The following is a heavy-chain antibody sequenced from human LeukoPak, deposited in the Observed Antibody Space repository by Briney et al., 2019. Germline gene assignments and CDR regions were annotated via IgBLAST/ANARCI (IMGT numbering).Heavy chain of an antibody. CDR1: GFTFSSYE. CDR3: ARAEYSSSSGGMDV. Sequence: GGSPRLSCAASGFTFSSYEMNWVRQAPGEGLEWVSYISSSGSTIYYADSVKGRFTISRDNAKKSLYLQMNSLRAEDTAVYYCARAEYSSSSGGMDVWGQGTTVTVSS. CDR2: ISSSGSTI. V-gene: IGHV3-48*03. D-gene: IGHD6-6*01. J-gene: IGHJ6*02.